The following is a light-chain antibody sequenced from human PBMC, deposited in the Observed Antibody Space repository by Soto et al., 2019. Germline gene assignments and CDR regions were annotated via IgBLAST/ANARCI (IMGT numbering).Light chain of an antibody. CDR3: QQYGSSPWT. Sequence: EIVLTQAPGTLSLSPGERATLSCRASQSVASNHLAWYQQKPGQAPRPLMYGASSRATGAPDRFSGSGSGTDFTLTISRLEPEDSAVYYCQQYGSSPWTFGQGTKVDIK. J-gene: IGKJ1*01. CDR2: GAS. CDR1: QSVASNH. V-gene: IGKV3-20*01.